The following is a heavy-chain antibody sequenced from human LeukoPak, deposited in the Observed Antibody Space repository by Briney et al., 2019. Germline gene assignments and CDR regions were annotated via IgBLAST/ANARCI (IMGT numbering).Heavy chain of an antibody. Sequence: GGSLRLSCAASGFTFSSYAMSWARQAPGKGLEWVSAINGSGGSTYYADSVKGRFTISRDNSKNTLYLQMNSLRAEDTAVYYCAKDPQWLPPNWFEPWGQGTLVTVSS. CDR3: AKDPQWLPPNWFEP. CDR2: INGSGGST. CDR1: GFTFSSYA. J-gene: IGHJ5*02. V-gene: IGHV3-23*01. D-gene: IGHD6-19*01.